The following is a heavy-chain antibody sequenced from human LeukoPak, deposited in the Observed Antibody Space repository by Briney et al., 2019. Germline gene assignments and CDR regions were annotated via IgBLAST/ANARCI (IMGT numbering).Heavy chain of an antibody. CDR1: GYSISSGYY. CDR2: IYHSGST. D-gene: IGHD3-22*01. Sequence: SETLSLACAVSGYSISSGYYWGWIRQPPGKGLEWIGSIYHSGSTYYNPSLKSRVTISVDTSKNQFSLKLSSVTAADTAVYYCARQKLDYYDSSGYYASDFDYWGQGTLVTVSS. J-gene: IGHJ4*02. V-gene: IGHV4-38-2*01. CDR3: ARQKLDYYDSSGYYASDFDY.